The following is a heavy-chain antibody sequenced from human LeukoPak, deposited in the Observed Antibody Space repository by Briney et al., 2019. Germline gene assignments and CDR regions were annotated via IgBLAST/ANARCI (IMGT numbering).Heavy chain of an antibody. CDR2: ISGDGGRT. D-gene: IGHD3-9*01. V-gene: IGHV3-43*02. Sequence: GGSLRLSCAASGFTFDDYAMHWVRQAPGKGLEWVSLISGDGGRTYYADSVKGRFTISRDNSKKSLYLQMNSLRTADTALYYCAKDSQLQYFDWLSRGLDYWGQGTLVTVSS. CDR3: AKDSQLQYFDWLSRGLDY. CDR1: GFTFDDYA. J-gene: IGHJ4*02.